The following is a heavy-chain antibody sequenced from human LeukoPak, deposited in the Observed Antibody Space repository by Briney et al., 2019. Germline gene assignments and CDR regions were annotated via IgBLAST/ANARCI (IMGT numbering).Heavy chain of an antibody. Sequence: GASVKVSCKASGYTFTCYYMHWVRPAPAQGLAWMGWINPNSGGTNDARQCTGRVDMARDRFISTAYMELSRLRSEDTAVYYCARVIILRGYDFWSGYYMPFDYWGQGTLVTVSS. J-gene: IGHJ4*02. CDR2: INPNSGGT. CDR3: ARVIILRGYDFWSGYYMPFDY. D-gene: IGHD3-3*01. V-gene: IGHV1-2*02. CDR1: GYTFTCYY.